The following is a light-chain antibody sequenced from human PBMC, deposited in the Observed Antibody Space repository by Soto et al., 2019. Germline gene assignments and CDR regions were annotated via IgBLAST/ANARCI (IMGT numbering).Light chain of an antibody. CDR2: DVS. Sequence: EVVLTQSPATLSLSPGERATLSCRASQSVYSYLAWYQQKPGQPPGPLISDVSNRASGILARFSGSGYGTDFTLTISSLEPEDFAVYYCQHRNDWPFTFGGGTKVEIK. J-gene: IGKJ4*01. CDR1: QSVYSY. CDR3: QHRNDWPFT. V-gene: IGKV3-11*01.